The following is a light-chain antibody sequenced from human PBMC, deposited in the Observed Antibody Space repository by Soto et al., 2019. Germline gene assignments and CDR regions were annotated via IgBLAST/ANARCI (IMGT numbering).Light chain of an antibody. CDR2: DTS. J-gene: IGKJ5*01. CDR1: QSVSSSH. CDR3: QQYGSSPVT. Sequence: EIVLTQSPGTLSLSPGERATLSCRASQSVSSSHLAWYQQKRGQAPRLLIYDTSNRATGIPARFSGSGSGTDFTLTISRLEPEDFAVYYCQQYGSSPVTFGQGTRLEI. V-gene: IGKV3-20*01.